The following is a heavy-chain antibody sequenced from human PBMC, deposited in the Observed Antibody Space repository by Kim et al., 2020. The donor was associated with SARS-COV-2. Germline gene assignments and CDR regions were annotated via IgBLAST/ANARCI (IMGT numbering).Heavy chain of an antibody. CDR1: GYTFTSYG. D-gene: IGHD2-15*01. Sequence: ASVKVSCKASGYTFTSYGISWVRQAPGQGLEWMGWISAYNGNTNYAQKLQGRVTMTTDTSTSTAYMELRSLRSDDTAVYYCARDLRVVAATRKYWYFDLWVRGTLVTVSS. V-gene: IGHV1-18*04. CDR2: ISAYNGNT. CDR3: ARDLRVVAATRKYWYFDL. J-gene: IGHJ2*01.